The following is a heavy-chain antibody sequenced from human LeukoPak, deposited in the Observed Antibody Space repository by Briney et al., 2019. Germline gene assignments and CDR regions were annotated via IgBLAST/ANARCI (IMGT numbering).Heavy chain of an antibody. Sequence: GGSLRLFCAPSGFTFSNAWMSWVRQAPGKGLEWVGRIKSKPGGGTTDYAAPGKGSFTISNDHSKNTHYLQMNSLKTEDTAVYYCATVEVYGSEFVPGVDYWGQGTLVTVSS. CDR2: IKSKPGGGTT. CDR3: ATVEVYGSEFVPGVDY. J-gene: IGHJ4*02. CDR1: GFTFSNAW. V-gene: IGHV3-15*01. D-gene: IGHD3-10*01.